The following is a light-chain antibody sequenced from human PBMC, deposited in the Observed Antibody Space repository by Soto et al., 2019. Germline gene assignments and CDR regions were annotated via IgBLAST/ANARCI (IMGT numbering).Light chain of an antibody. Sequence: DIVVTQTPLSSPGTLGQPASMSCSSSQRLVHSDGNTYLSWLQQRPGQAPRLLLYKISNRVSGVPSRFSGSGSGTEFTLTISSLQPDDFATYYCQQYNSYSRTFGQGTKVDIK. CDR1: QRLVHSDGNTY. V-gene: IGKV2-24*01. CDR3: QQYNSYSRT. CDR2: KIS. J-gene: IGKJ1*01.